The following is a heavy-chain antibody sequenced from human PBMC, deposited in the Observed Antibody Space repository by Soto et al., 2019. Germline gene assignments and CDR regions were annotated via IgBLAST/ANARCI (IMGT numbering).Heavy chain of an antibody. V-gene: IGHV1-18*01. J-gene: IGHJ4*02. D-gene: IGHD7-27*01. CDR3: AAGAGW. CDR2: ISAHNGNT. CDR1: GYTFTTFG. Sequence: QGPLVQSGAEVKKPGASVKVSCKASGYTFTTFGITWVRQAPGQGLEWMGWISAHNGNTKYAQKIQGRFTMTTDTDASTAYMELRSLRPDDTAVYYCAAGAGWWGQGTLVTVSS.